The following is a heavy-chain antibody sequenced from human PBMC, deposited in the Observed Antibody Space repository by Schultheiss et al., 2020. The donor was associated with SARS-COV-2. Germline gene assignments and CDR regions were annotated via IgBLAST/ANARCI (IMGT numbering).Heavy chain of an antibody. CDR2: ISYDGSNK. V-gene: IGHV3-30*14. Sequence: GGSLRLSCAASGFTFSSYAMHWVRQAPGKGLEWVAVISYDGSNKYYADSVKGRFTISRDNSKNTLYLQMSSLRAEDTAVYYCEGYCSSTSCYTVPAWGQGTLVTVSS. D-gene: IGHD2-2*02. CDR1: GFTFSSYA. J-gene: IGHJ5*02. CDR3: EGYCSSTSCYTVPA.